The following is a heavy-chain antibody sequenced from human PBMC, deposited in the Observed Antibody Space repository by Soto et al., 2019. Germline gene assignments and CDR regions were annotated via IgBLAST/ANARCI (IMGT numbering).Heavy chain of an antibody. CDR2: IYYSGST. CDR1: GGSISSSSYF. J-gene: IGHJ4*02. CDR3: AREIVTTGEYYFDS. Sequence: SETLSLTCTVSGGSISSSSYFWGWIRQPPGKGLEWIGSIYYSGSTYYNPSLKSRVTVSVDTSKNQFSLKLSSVTAADTAVYYCAREIVTTGEYYFDSWGLGTLVTVSS. D-gene: IGHD1-1*01. V-gene: IGHV4-39*02.